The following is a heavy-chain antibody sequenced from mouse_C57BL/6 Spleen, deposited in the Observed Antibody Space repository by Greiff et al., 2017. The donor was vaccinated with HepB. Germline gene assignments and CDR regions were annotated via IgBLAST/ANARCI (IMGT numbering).Heavy chain of an antibody. CDR3: ARGRIRDYAMDY. CDR2: IDPSDSYT. CDR1: GYTFTSYW. J-gene: IGHJ4*01. Sequence: QVQLQQPGAELVKPGASVKLSCKASGYTFTSYWMQWVKQRPGQGLEWIGEIDPSDSYTNYNQKFKGKATLTVDTSSSTAYMPLSSLTSEDSAVYYCARGRIRDYAMDYWGQGTSVTVSS. V-gene: IGHV1-50*01.